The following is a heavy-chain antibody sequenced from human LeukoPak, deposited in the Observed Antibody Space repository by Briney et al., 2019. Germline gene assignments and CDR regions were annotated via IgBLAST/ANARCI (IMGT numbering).Heavy chain of an antibody. CDR1: GYSFASYW. Sequence: GESLKISCEGSGYSFASYWIGWVRQMPGKGLEWMGIIYPGDSDTRYSPSFQGQVTISADKSIATAYLQWSSLKASDTAMYYCARPDSSGWDWYFDLWGRGTLVTVSS. CDR2: IYPGDSDT. J-gene: IGHJ2*01. CDR3: ARPDSSGWDWYFDL. D-gene: IGHD6-19*01. V-gene: IGHV5-51*01.